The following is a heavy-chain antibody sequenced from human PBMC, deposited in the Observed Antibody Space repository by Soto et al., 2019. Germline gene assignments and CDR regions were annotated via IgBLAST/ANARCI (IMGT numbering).Heavy chain of an antibody. CDR1: GGPISGYY. CDR3: AASCVGCGGFNYYGMDV. V-gene: IGHV4-59*12. D-gene: IGHD2-21*01. J-gene: IGHJ6*02. Sequence: SETLSLTCTVSGGPISGYYWSWIRQPPGKGLEWIGYMYNTGSTVYNPSFKSRVTISVDTSKNQFSLKLSSVTAADTAVYYCAASCVGCGGFNYYGMDVWGQGTTVTVSS. CDR2: MYNTGST.